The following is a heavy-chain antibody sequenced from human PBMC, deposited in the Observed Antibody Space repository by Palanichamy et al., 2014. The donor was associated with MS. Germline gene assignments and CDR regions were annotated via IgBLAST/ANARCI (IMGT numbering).Heavy chain of an antibody. D-gene: IGHD5-12*01. CDR2: INKDGSTT. Sequence: EVQLVESGGDLVQPGGSLRLSCAASGFIFSDYWMHWVRQAPGKGLVWVSRINKDGSTTNYVDSVKGRFTISRDNAKNTLYLQMNNLRAEDTAVYYCARDLTWNVANYWGQGTLVTVSS. CDR1: GFIFSDYW. V-gene: IGHV3-74*01. CDR3: ARDLTWNVANY. J-gene: IGHJ4*02.